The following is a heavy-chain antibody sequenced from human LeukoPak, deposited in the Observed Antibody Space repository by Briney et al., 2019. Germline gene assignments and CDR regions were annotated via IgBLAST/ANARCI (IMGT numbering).Heavy chain of an antibody. CDR1: GYSISSSNW. Sequence: LDTLSLTCTVSGYSISSSNWWGWIRQPPGKGLEWIGYVYYSGSTYYNPSLKSRVTMSVDTSKNQFSLKLSSVTAVDTAVYYCARSVDGGNSPFDYWGQGTLVTVSS. CDR3: ARSVDGGNSPFDY. V-gene: IGHV4-28*01. CDR2: VYYSGST. J-gene: IGHJ4*02. D-gene: IGHD4-23*01.